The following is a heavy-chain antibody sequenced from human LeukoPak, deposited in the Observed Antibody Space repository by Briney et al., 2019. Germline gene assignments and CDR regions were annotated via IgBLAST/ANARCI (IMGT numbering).Heavy chain of an antibody. Sequence: GGSLRLSCEASGFTFSTYWMTWVRQAPGKGLEWVANIKRDGSESHYVDFVRGRFTISRDNAKNSLYLQMSSLRAEDTAMYYCARDSNYYDSSAYYDTFDIWGQGTMVTVSS. CDR1: GFTFSTYW. CDR3: ARDSNYYDSSAYYDTFDI. D-gene: IGHD3-22*01. V-gene: IGHV3-7*01. J-gene: IGHJ3*02. CDR2: IKRDGSES.